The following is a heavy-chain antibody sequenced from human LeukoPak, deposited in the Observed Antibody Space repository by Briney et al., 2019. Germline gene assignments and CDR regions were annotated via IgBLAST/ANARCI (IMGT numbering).Heavy chain of an antibody. V-gene: IGHV3-7*01. J-gene: IGHJ6*04. CDR2: IYLDGSRA. D-gene: IGHD3-10*02. CDR3: AELGITMIGGV. Sequence: GGSLRLSCAVAGFTFTNYWMSWARQSPGKGLEWVANIYLDGSRAYYVDSVKGRFTISRDNATNSLYLQMNSLRAEDTGVYYCAELGITMIGGVWGKGTTVTISS. CDR1: GFTFTNYW.